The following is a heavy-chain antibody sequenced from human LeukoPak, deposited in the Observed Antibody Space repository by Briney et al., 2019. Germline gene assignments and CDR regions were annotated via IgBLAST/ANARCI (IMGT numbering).Heavy chain of an antibody. J-gene: IGHJ5*02. D-gene: IGHD2-21*01. CDR1: GGTFSSYA. V-gene: IGHV1-69*05. CDR3: AKDPCPGCYWGGWLDP. Sequence: GSSVKVSCKASGGTFSSYAISWVRQAPGQGLEWMGGIIPIFGTANYAQKFQGRVTITTDESTSTAYMELSSLRSEDTAVYYWAKDPCPGCYWGGWLDPWGKGPLVTVSS. CDR2: IIPIFGTA.